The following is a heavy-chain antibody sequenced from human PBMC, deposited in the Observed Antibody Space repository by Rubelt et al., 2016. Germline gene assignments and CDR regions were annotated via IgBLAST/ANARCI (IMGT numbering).Heavy chain of an antibody. V-gene: IGHV4-59*01. Sequence: GLVKPSETLSLTCTVSGGSINSFYWSWIRQPPGKGLEWIGYIYYSGSTNYNPSLKSRVTISVDTSKNQFSLKLSSVTAADTAVYYCARARDGYPAGGIDYWGQGTLVTVSS. CDR3: ARARDGYPAGGIDY. CDR1: GGSINSFY. J-gene: IGHJ4*02. D-gene: IGHD5-24*01. CDR2: IYYSGST.